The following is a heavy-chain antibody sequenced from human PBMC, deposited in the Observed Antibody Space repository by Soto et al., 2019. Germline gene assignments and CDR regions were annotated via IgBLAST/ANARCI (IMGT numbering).Heavy chain of an antibody. Sequence: QVQLVESGGGVVQPGRSLRLSCAASGFTFSSYGMHWVRQAPGKGLEWVSVISHDGSNKYYADSVKGRFTISRDNSKNTLYLQMNSLRAEDTAVYYCAKGVRIAAAGHFDYWGQGTLVTVSS. CDR1: GFTFSSYG. D-gene: IGHD6-13*01. CDR2: ISHDGSNK. CDR3: AKGVRIAAAGHFDY. V-gene: IGHV3-30*18. J-gene: IGHJ4*02.